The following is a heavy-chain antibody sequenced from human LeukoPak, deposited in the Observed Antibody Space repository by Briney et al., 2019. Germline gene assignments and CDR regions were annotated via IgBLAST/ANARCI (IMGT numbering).Heavy chain of an antibody. CDR3: AGEGSSWSGGPGPRVFNI. V-gene: IGHV4-4*07. D-gene: IGHD6-13*01. CDR2: IYTSGST. Sequence: SETLSLTCTVSGGSISSYYWSWIWQPAGKGLEWIGRIYTSGSTNYNPSLKSRVTMSVDTSKNQFSLKLSSVTAADTAVYYCAGEGSSWSGGPGPRVFNIRGKGQRVTVSS. CDR1: GGSISSYY. J-gene: IGHJ3*02.